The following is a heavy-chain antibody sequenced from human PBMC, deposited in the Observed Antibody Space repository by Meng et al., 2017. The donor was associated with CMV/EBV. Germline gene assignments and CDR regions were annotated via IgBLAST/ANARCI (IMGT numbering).Heavy chain of an antibody. J-gene: IGHJ4*02. D-gene: IGHD3-3*01. V-gene: IGHV1-18*01. CDR1: YTFTSGG. CDR3: ARKRHYDFWSGYLVDY. CDR2: ISTYNGYT. Sequence: YTFTSGGISWVRQGPGQGLEWMGWISTYNGYTNYVDELQGRVPMTTATSTSTAYMELRSLRSDDTAVYYCARKRHYDFWSGYLVDYWGQGTLVTVSS.